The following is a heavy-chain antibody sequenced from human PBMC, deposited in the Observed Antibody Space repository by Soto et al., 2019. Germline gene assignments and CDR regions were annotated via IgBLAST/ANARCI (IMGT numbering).Heavy chain of an antibody. CDR3: ARVPYYDILSGYHPHYYYYGMDV. Sequence: GESLKISCTGSGYSFTSYWIGWVRQMPGKGLESIGLISPGDSHTRYSPPLQRQVTTSAHNSIRTAYLQWSSLKASDTAMYYCARVPYYDILSGYHPHYYYYGMDVWGQGTTVTVSS. D-gene: IGHD3-9*01. J-gene: IGHJ6*02. V-gene: IGHV5-51*01. CDR1: GYSFTSYW. CDR2: ISPGDSHT.